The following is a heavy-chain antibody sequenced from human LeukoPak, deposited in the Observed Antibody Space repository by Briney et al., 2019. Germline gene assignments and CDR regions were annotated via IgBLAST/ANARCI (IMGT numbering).Heavy chain of an antibody. CDR2: IYYSGST. D-gene: IGHD3-10*01. Sequence: SWIRQHPGKGLEWIGYIYYSGSTYYNPSLKSRVTISVDTSKNQFSLKLSSVTAADTAVYYCARDRVDGSGSYKEGMDVWGQGTTVTVSS. V-gene: IGHV4-31*02. CDR3: ARDRVDGSGSYKEGMDV. J-gene: IGHJ6*02.